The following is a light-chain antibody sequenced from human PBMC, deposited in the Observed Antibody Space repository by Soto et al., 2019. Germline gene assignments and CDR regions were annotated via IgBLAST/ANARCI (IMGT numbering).Light chain of an antibody. CDR2: DAS. Sequence: EIVLTQSPATLSFSPGDRVTLSCRASQSVSTYLAWYQQKPGQPPSLLIYDASNRATGIPDRFSGSASGTDFTLTISSPEPEDFAVYYCQQRSNWPVTFGQGTNVEI. J-gene: IGKJ1*01. CDR3: QQRSNWPVT. V-gene: IGKV3-11*01. CDR1: QSVSTY.